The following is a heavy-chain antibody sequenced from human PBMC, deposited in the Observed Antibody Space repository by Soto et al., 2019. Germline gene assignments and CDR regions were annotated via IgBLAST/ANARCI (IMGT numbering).Heavy chain of an antibody. V-gene: IGHV3-15*01. Sequence: GGSLRLSCAASGFTFSDSYMSCIRQAPGKGLEWIGRIKSKTDGGTTDYAAPVKGRFTISRDDSKNTLYLQMSSLKTEDTAVYYCSPYYYGSGGYRGYLGQGTLVNVSS. CDR1: GFTFSDSY. J-gene: IGHJ4*02. D-gene: IGHD3-10*01. CDR2: IKSKTDGGTT. CDR3: SPYYYGSGGYRGY.